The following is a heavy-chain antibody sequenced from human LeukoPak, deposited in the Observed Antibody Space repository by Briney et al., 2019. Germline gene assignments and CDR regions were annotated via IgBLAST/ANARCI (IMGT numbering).Heavy chain of an antibody. Sequence: GESLKISCKGSGYRFIDYWIGWVRQMPGKGLEWMGIVYPGDSDTRYNPSFRGQVTISADKSITTAFLQWSSLKASDTAMYYCARGDRTGIDFWGQGTLVTVSS. J-gene: IGHJ4*02. CDR1: GYRFIDYW. CDR2: VYPGDSDT. CDR3: ARGDRTGIDF. V-gene: IGHV5-51*01. D-gene: IGHD2-21*02.